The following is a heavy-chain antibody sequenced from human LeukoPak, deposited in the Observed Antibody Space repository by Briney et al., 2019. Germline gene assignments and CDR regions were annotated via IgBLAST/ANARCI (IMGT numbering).Heavy chain of an antibody. CDR2: IYYSGST. Sequence: SETLSLTCTVSGGSISSYYWSWIRQPPGKGLEWIGYIYYSGSTNYNPSLKSRVTVSVDTSKNQFSLGLTSVTAADTAVYYCARVNYYGSGAYYWWFDPWGQGTLVTVSS. D-gene: IGHD3-22*01. CDR1: GGSISSYY. V-gene: IGHV4-59*08. J-gene: IGHJ5*02. CDR3: ARVNYYGSGAYYWWFDP.